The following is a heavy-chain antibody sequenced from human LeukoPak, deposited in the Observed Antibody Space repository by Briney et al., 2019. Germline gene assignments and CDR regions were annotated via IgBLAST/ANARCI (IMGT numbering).Heavy chain of an antibody. Sequence: GGTLRLSCAASGFTFSNYALTWVRQTPGKGVEGVSAISGRGSDRFYADAVKGRFTISRDNSKNTMYLQMNSLRIEDTAFYYCAKGVDSTGRLRWFDSWGQGTLVTVSS. V-gene: IGHV3-23*01. CDR3: AKGVDSTGRLRWFDS. CDR1: GFTFSNYA. CDR2: ISGRGSDR. J-gene: IGHJ5*01. D-gene: IGHD1-1*01.